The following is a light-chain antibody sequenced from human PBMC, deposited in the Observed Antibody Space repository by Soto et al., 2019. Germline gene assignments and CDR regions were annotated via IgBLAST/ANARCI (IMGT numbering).Light chain of an antibody. Sequence: EIVLTQSPATLSLSPGERATLSCRASQSVSSYLAWYQQKPGQAPRLLIDDASNRATGIPARFSGSGSGTDFTLTIISLEPEDFAGYYCQQRSNGPPLTFGGGTQVES. CDR3: QQRSNGPPLT. V-gene: IGKV3-11*01. CDR2: DAS. CDR1: QSVSSY. J-gene: IGKJ4*01.